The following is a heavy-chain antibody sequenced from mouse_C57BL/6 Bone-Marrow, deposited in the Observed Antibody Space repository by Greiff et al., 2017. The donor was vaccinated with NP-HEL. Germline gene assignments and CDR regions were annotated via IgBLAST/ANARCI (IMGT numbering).Heavy chain of an antibody. CDR3: ARHLITTVVAEAMDY. CDR1: GYTFTDYY. CDR2: INPNNGGT. J-gene: IGHJ4*01. V-gene: IGHV1-26*01. D-gene: IGHD1-1*01. Sequence: EVKLQQSGPELVKPGASVKISCKASGYTFTDYYMNWVKQSHGKTLAWIGAINPNNGGTSYNQKFKGKATLTVDKSSSTAYMERRSLTSEDSAVYYCARHLITTVVAEAMDYWGQGTSVTVSS.